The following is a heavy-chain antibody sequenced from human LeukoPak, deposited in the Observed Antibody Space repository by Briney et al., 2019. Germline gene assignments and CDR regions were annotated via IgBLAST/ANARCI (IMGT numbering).Heavy chain of an antibody. Sequence: ASVKVSCKASGHTFTSYGINWARQAPGQGLEWMGWISAYNGNTNYAQKLQGRVTMTTDTSTSTAYMELRSLRSDDTAVYYCARAAVAQGPIDYWGQGTLVTVSS. D-gene: IGHD6-19*01. V-gene: IGHV1-18*04. CDR3: ARAAVAQGPIDY. CDR2: ISAYNGNT. CDR1: GHTFTSYG. J-gene: IGHJ4*02.